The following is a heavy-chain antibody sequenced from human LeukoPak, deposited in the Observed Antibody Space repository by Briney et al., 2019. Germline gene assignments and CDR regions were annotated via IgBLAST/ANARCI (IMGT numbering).Heavy chain of an antibody. CDR3: ARRAGGSAAGINY. CDR2: IYYSGIT. CDR1: GGSISSSSYY. D-gene: IGHD6-13*01. Sequence: SETLSLTCTVSGGSISSSSYYWVWTRQPPGKGLEWIGNIYYSGITYYSPSLKGRVTISVDTSKNQFSLKLSSVTATDTAVYYCARRAGGSAAGINYWGQGTLVAVSS. J-gene: IGHJ4*02. V-gene: IGHV4-39*01.